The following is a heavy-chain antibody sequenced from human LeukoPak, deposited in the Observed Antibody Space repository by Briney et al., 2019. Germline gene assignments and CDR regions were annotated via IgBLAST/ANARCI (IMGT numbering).Heavy chain of an antibody. Sequence: SGTLSLTCAVSGGSISSSNWWSWVRQPPGKGLEWIGEIYHSGSTNYNPSLKSRVTVSVDKSKNQFSLKLSSVTAADTAVYYCARLFPRSIAAAGFPYPLDDWGQGTLVTVSS. CDR2: IYHSGST. D-gene: IGHD6-13*01. J-gene: IGHJ4*02. V-gene: IGHV4-4*02. CDR1: GGSISSSNW. CDR3: ARLFPRSIAAAGFPYPLDD.